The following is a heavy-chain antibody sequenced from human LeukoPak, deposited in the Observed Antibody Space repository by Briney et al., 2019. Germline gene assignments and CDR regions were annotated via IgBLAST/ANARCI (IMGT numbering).Heavy chain of an antibody. Sequence: ASVKLSCNASRYTFTGYYMHWVRQAPGQGLEWMGLINPNSGVTNYAQKFQGRVTMTRDTSISTAYMELSRQRSDDTAVYYCAREGTRSYFDYWGQGTLVTVSS. D-gene: IGHD1-1*01. J-gene: IGHJ4*02. V-gene: IGHV1-2*02. CDR2: INPNSGVT. CDR3: AREGTRSYFDY. CDR1: RYTFTGYY.